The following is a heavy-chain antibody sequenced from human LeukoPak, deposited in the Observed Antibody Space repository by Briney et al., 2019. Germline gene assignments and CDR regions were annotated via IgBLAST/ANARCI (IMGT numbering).Heavy chain of an antibody. D-gene: IGHD3-3*01. V-gene: IGHV3-23*01. J-gene: IGHJ5*02. CDR1: GFTFSSYA. CDR3: AKYIFLADFWSGYST. Sequence: GGSLRLSCAASGFTFSSYAVSWVRQAPGKGLEWVSAISGSGDSTYYADSVKGQFTISRDNSKNTLYLQMNSLRAEDTAVYYCAKYIFLADFWSGYSTWGQGTLVTVSS. CDR2: ISGSGDST.